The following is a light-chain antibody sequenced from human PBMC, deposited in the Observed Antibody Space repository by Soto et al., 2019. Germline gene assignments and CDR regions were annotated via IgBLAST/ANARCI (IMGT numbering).Light chain of an antibody. Sequence: DIQMTQSPSTLSASVGDRLTITCRASQSINNWLAWYQKKPGRAPKLLIYKESVLETVAPSRFSGTGSGTEFTLTINGLQPDDFATYYCQQDRSYSPITFGQGTRLEIK. V-gene: IGKV1-5*03. CDR3: QQDRSYSPIT. CDR2: KES. J-gene: IGKJ5*01. CDR1: QSINNW.